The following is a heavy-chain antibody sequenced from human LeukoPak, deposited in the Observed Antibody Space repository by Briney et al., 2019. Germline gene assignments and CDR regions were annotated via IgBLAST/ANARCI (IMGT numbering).Heavy chain of an antibody. CDR2: ISYDGSNK. CDR1: GFTFSSYA. CDR3: ARAAAGMRLFDY. D-gene: IGHD6-13*01. Sequence: GSSLRLSCAASGFTFSSYAMHWVRQAPGKGLEWVAVISYDGSNKYYADSVKGRFTISRDNSKNTLYLQMNSLRAEDTAVYYCARAAAGMRLFDYWGQGTLVTVSS. J-gene: IGHJ4*02. V-gene: IGHV3-30-3*01.